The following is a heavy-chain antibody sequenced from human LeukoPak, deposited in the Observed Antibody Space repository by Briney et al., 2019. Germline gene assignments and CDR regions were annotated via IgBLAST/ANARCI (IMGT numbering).Heavy chain of an antibody. Sequence: PGGSLRLSCAASGFTVSSNYMSWVRQAPGKGLEWVSVIYSGGSTYYADSVKGRFTISRDNSKNTLYLQMNSLRAEDTAVYYCARARATGGWYFSLYFDYWGQGTLVTVSS. CDR2: IYSGGST. J-gene: IGHJ4*02. V-gene: IGHV3-53*01. CDR1: GFTVSSNY. CDR3: ARARATGGWYFSLYFDY. D-gene: IGHD6-19*01.